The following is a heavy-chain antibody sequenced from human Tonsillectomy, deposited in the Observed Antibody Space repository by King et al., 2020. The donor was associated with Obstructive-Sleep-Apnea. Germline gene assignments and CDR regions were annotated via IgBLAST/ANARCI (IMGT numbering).Heavy chain of an antibody. CDR3: ARTSYYYDSSGYYYERALYYFDY. J-gene: IGHJ4*02. D-gene: IGHD3-22*01. V-gene: IGHV4-39*07. CDR1: GGSISSSSYY. Sequence: QLQESGPGLVKPSETLSLTCTVSGGSISSSSYYWGWIRQPPGKGLEWIGSIYYSGSTYYNPSLKSRVTISVDTSKNQFSLYLCSVTAADTAGYYCARTSYYYDSSGYYYERALYYFDYWGQGTLVTVSS. CDR2: IYYSGST.